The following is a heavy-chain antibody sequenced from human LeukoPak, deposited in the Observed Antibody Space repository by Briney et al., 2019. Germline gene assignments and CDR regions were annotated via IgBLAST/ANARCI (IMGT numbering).Heavy chain of an antibody. D-gene: IGHD3-10*01. Sequence: GRSLRLSCAASGFTFSSYAMHWVRQAPGKGLEWVAVISYDGSNKYYADSVKGRFTISRDNSKNTLYLQMNSLRSDDTAVYYCARDLVPEGTTMIRGVTVRSRNGPDVFDIWGQGTVITVSS. V-gene: IGHV3-30-3*01. CDR2: ISYDGSNK. J-gene: IGHJ3*02. CDR1: GFTFSSYA. CDR3: ARDLVPEGTTMIRGVTVRSRNGPDVFDI.